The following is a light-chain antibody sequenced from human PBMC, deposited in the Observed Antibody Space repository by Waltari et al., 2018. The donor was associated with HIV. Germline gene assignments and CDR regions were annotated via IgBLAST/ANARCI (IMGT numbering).Light chain of an antibody. CDR1: GNDVGSYNY. CDR3: NSFAGTYTWI. V-gene: IGLV2-11*01. CDR2: DVT. J-gene: IGLJ2*01. Sequence: QSALTQPASVSGSPGQSVTISCTGSGNDVGSYNYVSWYQHHPGKAPKLIIYDVTKRPSGVPDRFSGSKSGNTASLTISGLQADDEADYYCNSFAGTYTWIFGGGTQLTVL.